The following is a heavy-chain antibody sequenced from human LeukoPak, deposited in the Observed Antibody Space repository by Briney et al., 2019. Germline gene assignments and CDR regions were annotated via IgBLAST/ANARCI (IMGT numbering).Heavy chain of an antibody. CDR2: IYYSGST. V-gene: IGHV4-59*08. D-gene: IGHD3-10*01. CDR1: GGSISSYY. CDR3: ARLTLVWGVIKY. J-gene: IGHJ4*02. Sequence: SETLSLTCTVSGGSISSYYWSWIRQPPGKGLEWIGYIYYSGSTNYNPSLKSRVTISLDTSNNQFSLKLSSVTAADTAVYYCARLTLVWGVIKYWGQGTLVTVSS.